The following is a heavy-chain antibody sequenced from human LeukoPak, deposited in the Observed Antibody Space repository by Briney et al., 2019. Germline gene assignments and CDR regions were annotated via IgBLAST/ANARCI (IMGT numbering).Heavy chain of an antibody. CDR3: ARGGYYYGSGSPPHFDY. Sequence: GASVKVSCKASGYTFTGYYMHWVRQAPGQGLEWMGRINPNGGGTNYAQKFQGRVTMTRDTSISTAYMELSRLRSDDTAVYYCARGGYYYGSGSPPHFDYWGQGTLVTVSS. J-gene: IGHJ4*02. CDR1: GYTFTGYY. V-gene: IGHV1-2*06. CDR2: INPNGGGT. D-gene: IGHD3-10*01.